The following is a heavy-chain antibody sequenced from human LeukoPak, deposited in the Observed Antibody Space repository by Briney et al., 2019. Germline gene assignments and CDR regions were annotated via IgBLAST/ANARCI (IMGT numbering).Heavy chain of an antibody. J-gene: IGHJ4*02. CDR1: GFTLCKYA. Sequence: WGSLRLSCAAPGFTLCKYALNRGRPGPGEGVGGGSLFSGSTGSTYYADSVEGRFSISRDNSKNTVYLQMNSLRVEDTAVYYCAKGPVSAIVGATTLDYWGQGTLVTVSS. CDR3: AKGPVSAIVGATTLDY. D-gene: IGHD1-26*01. CDR2: FSGSTGST. V-gene: IGHV3-23*01.